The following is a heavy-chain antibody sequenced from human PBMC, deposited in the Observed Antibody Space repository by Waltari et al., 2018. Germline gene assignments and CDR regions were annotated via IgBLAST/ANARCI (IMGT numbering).Heavy chain of an antibody. CDR1: GFTFSSYA. V-gene: IGHV3-23*01. J-gene: IGHJ4*02. CDR2: ISGSGGST. CDR3: ANVPGRTGSY. Sequence: EVQLLESGGGLVQPGGSLRLSCAASGFTFSSYAMSWVRQAPGKGLEWVSGISGSGGSTYYAASVKGRFTISRDNSKNTLYLHMNSLRAEDTAVYYCANVPGRTGSYWGQGTLVTVSS. D-gene: IGHD3-10*01.